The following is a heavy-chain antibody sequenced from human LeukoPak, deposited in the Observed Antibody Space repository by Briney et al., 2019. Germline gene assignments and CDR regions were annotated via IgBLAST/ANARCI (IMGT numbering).Heavy chain of an antibody. J-gene: IGHJ5*02. Sequence: SETLSLTCSVSGVSIINFYWSWIRQPPGKGLEWIGYISNSGGTTYNPSLKSRVTISIDTSKNQVSLNLSSVTAADTAVYYCASGGTTINWFVPWGQRALVTASS. D-gene: IGHD1-7*01. CDR1: GVSIINFY. CDR3: ASGGTTINWFVP. V-gene: IGHV4-59*01. CDR2: ISNSGGT.